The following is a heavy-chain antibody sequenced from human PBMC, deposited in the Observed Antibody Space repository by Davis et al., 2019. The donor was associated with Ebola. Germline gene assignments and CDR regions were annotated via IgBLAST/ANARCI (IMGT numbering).Heavy chain of an antibody. V-gene: IGHV3-23*01. D-gene: IGHD2-21*01. Sequence: PWGSLSLSCAASGFPFSTYAMSWVRQAPGKGLEWVAASTNSGTLYYADSVKGRFTISRDNSKNTLYLKMNNLRAEDTAVYHCVKESPYISGPRIYYFHHWGRGTLVAVSS. CDR2: STNSGTL. J-gene: IGHJ1*01. CDR3: VKESPYISGPRIYYFHH. CDR1: GFPFSTYA.